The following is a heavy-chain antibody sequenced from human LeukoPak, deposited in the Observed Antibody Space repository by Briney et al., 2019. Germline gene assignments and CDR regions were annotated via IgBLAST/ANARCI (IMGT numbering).Heavy chain of an antibody. CDR3: AKVPGREGNSGPDLDP. J-gene: IGHJ5*02. CDR2: ISYDGNNK. CDR1: GFTFKNYG. D-gene: IGHD6-19*01. Sequence: GESLRLSCEASGFTFKNYGMHWVRQAPGKGLEWVAVISYDGNNKYYADSVKGRFTISRDNSKNTLDLQMNSLRVEDTAMYFCAKVPGREGNSGPDLDPWGQGTLVTVSS. V-gene: IGHV3-30*18.